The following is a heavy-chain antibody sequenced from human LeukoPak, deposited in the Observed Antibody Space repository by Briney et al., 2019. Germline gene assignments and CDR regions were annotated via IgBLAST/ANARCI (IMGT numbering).Heavy chain of an antibody. Sequence: SVNVSCKASGGTFSSYAISWVRQAPGQGLEWMRGIIPIFGTANYAQKFQGRVTITADESTSTAYMELSSLRSEDTAVYYCARDVDGGIQHWGQGTLVTVSS. D-gene: IGHD2-21*01. CDR1: GGTFSSYA. CDR3: ARDVDGGIQH. V-gene: IGHV1-69*13. J-gene: IGHJ1*01. CDR2: IIPIFGTA.